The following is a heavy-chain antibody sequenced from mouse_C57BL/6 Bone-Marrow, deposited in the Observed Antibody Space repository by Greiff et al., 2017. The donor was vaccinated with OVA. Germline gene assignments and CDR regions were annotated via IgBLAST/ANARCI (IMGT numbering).Heavy chain of an antibody. J-gene: IGHJ4*01. CDR3: ARGPYYDYEKDAIDY. V-gene: IGHV14-3*01. CDR1: GFNIKNTY. CDR2: IDPANGNT. D-gene: IGHD2-4*01. Sequence: VQLQQSVAELVRPGASVKLSCTASGFNIKNTYMHWVKQRPEQGLEWIGRIDPANGNTKYAPKFQGKATITADKYSNTAYLQLSSLTSEDTAIYYCARGPYYDYEKDAIDYWGQGTSVTVSS.